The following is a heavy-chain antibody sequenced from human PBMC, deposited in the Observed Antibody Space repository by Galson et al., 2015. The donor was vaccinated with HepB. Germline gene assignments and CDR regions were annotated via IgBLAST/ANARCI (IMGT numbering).Heavy chain of an antibody. CDR2: ISGSGGST. CDR1: GFTFSSYA. V-gene: IGHV3-23*01. CDR3: AVGVRCSGGSCYSLDY. J-gene: IGHJ4*02. Sequence: SLRLSCAASGFTFSSYAMSWVRQAPGKGLEWVSAISGSGGSTYYADSVKGRFTISRDNSKNTLYLQMNSLRAEDTAVYYCAVGVRCSGGSCYSLDYWGQGTLVTVSS. D-gene: IGHD2-15*01.